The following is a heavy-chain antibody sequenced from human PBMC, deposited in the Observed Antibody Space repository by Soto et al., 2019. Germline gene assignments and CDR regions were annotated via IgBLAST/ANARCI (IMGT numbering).Heavy chain of an antibody. CDR1: GITFSSYA. CDR2: ISGSGGST. J-gene: IGHJ1*01. Sequence: EVQLLESGGGLVQPGGSLRLSCAASGITFSSYAMSWVRQAPGKGLEWVSAISGSGGSTYYADSVKGRFTICRDNSKNTLYLQMNSLRAEDTAVYYCAKDALGQWLVTHAEYLQHWGQGTMVTVSS. V-gene: IGHV3-23*01. CDR3: AKDALGQWLVTHAEYLQH. D-gene: IGHD6-19*01.